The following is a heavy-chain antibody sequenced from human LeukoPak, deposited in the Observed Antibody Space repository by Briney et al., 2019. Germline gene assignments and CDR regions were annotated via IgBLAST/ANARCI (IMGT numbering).Heavy chain of an antibody. V-gene: IGHV1-46*01. J-gene: IGHJ5*02. D-gene: IGHD3-10*01. CDR2: INPSGGST. CDR3: ARDWLGGGGFDP. Sequence: ASVKVSCKASGYTFTNFYIHWVRQAPGQGLEWMGIINPSGGSTSYAQKFQGRVTMTRDTSTRTVYMELGSLRSEDTAVDYCARDWLGGGGFDPWGQGTLVTVSS. CDR1: GYTFTNFY.